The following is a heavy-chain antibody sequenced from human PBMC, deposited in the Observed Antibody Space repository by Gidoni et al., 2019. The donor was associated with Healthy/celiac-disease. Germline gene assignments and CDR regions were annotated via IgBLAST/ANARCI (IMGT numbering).Heavy chain of an antibody. V-gene: IGHV3-33*08. CDR2: IWYDGSNK. D-gene: IGHD2-2*01. CDR1: GFTFSSYG. J-gene: IGHJ6*02. Sequence: QVQLVESGGGVVQPGRSLRLSCAASGFTFSSYGMHWVRQAPGKGLEWVAVIWYDGSNKYYADSVKGRFTISRDNSKNTLYLQMNSLRAEDTAVYYCARDIGYCSSTSCNAYGMDVWGQGTTVTVSS. CDR3: ARDIGYCSSTSCNAYGMDV.